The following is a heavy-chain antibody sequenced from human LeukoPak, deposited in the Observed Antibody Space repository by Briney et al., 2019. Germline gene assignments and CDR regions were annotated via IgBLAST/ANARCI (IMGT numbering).Heavy chain of an antibody. Sequence: SQTLSLTCAVSGGSISSGDYSWSWIRQPPGKGLEWIGYIYYTDSYYNPSLKSRVTISVDTSKNQFSLKLSSVTAADTAVYYCARHRSRINYYDSSGYARWGQGTLVTVSS. D-gene: IGHD3-22*01. CDR1: GGSISSGDYS. CDR2: IYYTDS. CDR3: ARHRSRINYYDSSGYAR. J-gene: IGHJ4*02. V-gene: IGHV4-30-4*07.